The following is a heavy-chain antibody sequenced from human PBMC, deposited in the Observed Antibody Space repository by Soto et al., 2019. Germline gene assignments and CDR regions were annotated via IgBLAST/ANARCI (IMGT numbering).Heavy chain of an antibody. Sequence: VQLVESGGGVVQPGTSLRLSCAASGFSFTSYGMHWVRQAPGKGLEWVAFISYDGNNKFYADSVKGRFTISRDNSKSTLYLQMNSLRTEDSTVYYCAKDFCSSSSCYGFYYYFYGMDVWGQGTTVTVSS. CDR1: GFSFTSYG. D-gene: IGHD2-2*01. CDR2: ISYDGNNK. CDR3: AKDFCSSSSCYGFYYYFYGMDV. J-gene: IGHJ6*02. V-gene: IGHV3-30*18.